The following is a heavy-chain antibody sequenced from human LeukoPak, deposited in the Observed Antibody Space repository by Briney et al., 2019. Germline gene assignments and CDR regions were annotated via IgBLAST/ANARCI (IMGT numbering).Heavy chain of an antibody. CDR1: GFTFSSYA. V-gene: IGHV3-23*01. J-gene: IGHJ4*02. CDR2: ISGSGSPT. CDR3: ATYSSLDY. D-gene: IGHD3-22*01. Sequence: GGSLRLSCAASGFTFSSYAMTWVRQAPGKGLEWVSVISGSGSPTYYADSVKGRFTISRDNSKNTLYLQMNSLRGEDTAVYYCATYSSLDYWGQGTLVTVSS.